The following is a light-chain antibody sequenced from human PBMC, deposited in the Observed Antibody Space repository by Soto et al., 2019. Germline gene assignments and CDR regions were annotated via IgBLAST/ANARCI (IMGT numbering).Light chain of an antibody. Sequence: DIQMTQSPSTLSASVGDRVTITCRASQSIGVWLAWYQQKPGTAPKLLINKTSTLDSGVPLRFSGSGSGTEFTLTISSLQPDDFATYYCQQYINYFRTFGQGTKVDIK. CDR1: QSIGVW. V-gene: IGKV1-5*03. CDR2: KTS. J-gene: IGKJ1*01. CDR3: QQYINYFRT.